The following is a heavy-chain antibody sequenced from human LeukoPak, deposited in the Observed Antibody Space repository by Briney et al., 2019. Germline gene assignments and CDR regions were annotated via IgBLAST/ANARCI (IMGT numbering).Heavy chain of an antibody. V-gene: IGHV1-2*02. D-gene: IGHD6-19*01. CDR2: INPNSGGT. J-gene: IGHJ4*02. CDR3: ARVGIAVARAHFDY. CDR1: GYTFTGYY. Sequence: ASVKVSCKASGYTFTGYYMHWVRQAPGQGLEWMGWINPNSGGTNYAQKFQGRVTMTRDTSISTPYMELSRLRSDDTAVYYCARVGIAVARAHFDYWGQGTLVTVSS.